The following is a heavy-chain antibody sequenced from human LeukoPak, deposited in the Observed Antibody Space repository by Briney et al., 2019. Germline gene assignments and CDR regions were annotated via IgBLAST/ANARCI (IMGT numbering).Heavy chain of an antibody. CDR2: MNSDGTTT. CDR1: GFTLSDHW. D-gene: IGHD6-19*01. V-gene: IGHV3-74*01. CDR3: ARAGWYRFDY. Sequence: GGSLRLSCAASGFTLSDHWMHWVRQVPGKGPLWVARMNSDGTTTNYADSVKGRFTISRDNAENTLFLQMNSLGADDTAVYYCARAGWYRFDYLGQGTLVTVSS. J-gene: IGHJ4*02.